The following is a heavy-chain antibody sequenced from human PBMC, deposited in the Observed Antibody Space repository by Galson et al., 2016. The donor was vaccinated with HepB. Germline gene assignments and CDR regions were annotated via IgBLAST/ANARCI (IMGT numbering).Heavy chain of an antibody. CDR1: GYSFTSYW. J-gene: IGHJ3*02. Sequence: QSGAEVKQPGESLKISCKGSGYSFTSYWIGWVRQMPGKGLEWMGIIYPGDSDTRYSPSFQGQVTISADKSISTAYLQWSSLKASDSAMYYCARHYCINTSCYLGNAFDIWGQGTTVTVSS. CDR3: ARHYCINTSCYLGNAFDI. V-gene: IGHV5-51*01. CDR2: IYPGDSDT. D-gene: IGHD2-2*01.